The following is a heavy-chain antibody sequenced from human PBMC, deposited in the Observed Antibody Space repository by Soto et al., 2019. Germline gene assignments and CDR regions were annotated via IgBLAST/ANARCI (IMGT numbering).Heavy chain of an antibody. J-gene: IGHJ6*02. Sequence: SVKFSCTASGGTFNRYAISWVRQAPGQGLEWMGGIIPIFGIGNDAQRFQGRVTITADESTGTAYMELSSLRSEDTGVYYCARSAITLFGVVSIPPHYYSEMDVWGQGTTVTVSS. CDR2: IIPIFGIG. V-gene: IGHV1-69*13. CDR3: ARSAITLFGVVSIPPHYYSEMDV. CDR1: GGTFNRYA. D-gene: IGHD3-3*01.